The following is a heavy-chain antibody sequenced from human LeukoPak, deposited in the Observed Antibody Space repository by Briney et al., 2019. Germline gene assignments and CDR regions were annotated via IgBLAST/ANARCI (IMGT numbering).Heavy chain of an antibody. CDR1: GFTFSSYA. CDR3: ATPPYCSSTSCRYTIDY. CDR2: ISASGGST. D-gene: IGHD2-2*01. Sequence: GGSLRLSCAASGFTFSSYAMSWVRQAPGKGLEWVSAISASGGSTYYADSVRGRFTISRDNSKNTAYLQMNSLRAEDTAVYYCATPPYCSSTSCRYTIDYWGQGTLVTVSS. J-gene: IGHJ4*02. V-gene: IGHV3-23*01.